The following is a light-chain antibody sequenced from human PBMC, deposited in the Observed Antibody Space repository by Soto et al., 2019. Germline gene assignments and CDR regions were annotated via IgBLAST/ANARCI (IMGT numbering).Light chain of an antibody. CDR1: SSDVGSFNF. J-gene: IGLJ1*01. V-gene: IGLV2-23*02. Sequence: QSALTQPASVSGSLGQSITISCTRTSSDVGSFNFVSWYQQHPGKAPKVMIYEVSKRPSGVSDRFSGSKSGNTASLTISGLLAEDEADYYCCSDAGTSTYVFGTGTKLTVL. CDR3: CSDAGTSTYV. CDR2: EVS.